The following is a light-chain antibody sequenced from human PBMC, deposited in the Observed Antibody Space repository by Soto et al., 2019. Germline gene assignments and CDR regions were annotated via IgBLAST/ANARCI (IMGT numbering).Light chain of an antibody. CDR1: QSVSSSY. Sequence: EIVLTQSPGTLSLSPGERATLSCRASQSVSSSYLAWYQQRPGQAPRLLIYGASSRATGIPDRFSGTGSGTEFTLTISRLEPEGFAVYYCQQSVISPYPFGQGTKLEIK. CDR2: GAS. J-gene: IGKJ2*01. V-gene: IGKV3-20*01. CDR3: QQSVISPYP.